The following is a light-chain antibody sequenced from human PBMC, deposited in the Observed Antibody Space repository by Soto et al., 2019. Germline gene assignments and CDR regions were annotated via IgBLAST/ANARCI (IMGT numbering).Light chain of an antibody. V-gene: IGKV1-5*01. CDR3: PQYNSYWT. CDR2: DAS. Sequence: DIQMTQSPSTLSASVGDRVTITCRASQSISSWLAWYQQKPGKAPKLLIYDASSWESGVPSRFIGSGSGTEFTLTISSLQPYDFETYYGPQYNSYWTFGKGTKVDIK. CDR1: QSISSW. J-gene: IGKJ1*01.